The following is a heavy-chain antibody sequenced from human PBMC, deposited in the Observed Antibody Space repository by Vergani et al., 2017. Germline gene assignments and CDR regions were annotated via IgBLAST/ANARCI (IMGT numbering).Heavy chain of an antibody. V-gene: IGHV1-2*02. CDR1: GYTFSDYY. CDR3: ARDLSAVPDVNWFDP. CDR2: INPNSGGT. J-gene: IGHJ5*02. Sequence: QVHLVQSGAEVKKPGTSVKVSCKASGYTFSDYYMHWVRQAPGQGLEWMGWINPNSGGTIYAQKFQGRVTMTRDTSISTAYMELSRLRSDDTAVYYCARDLSAVPDVNWFDPWGQGTLVTVSS. D-gene: IGHD2-2*01.